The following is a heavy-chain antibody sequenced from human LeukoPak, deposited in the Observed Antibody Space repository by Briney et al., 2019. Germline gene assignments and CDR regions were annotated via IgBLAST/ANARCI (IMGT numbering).Heavy chain of an antibody. CDR3: AKEVLLSRYYYDSSGYHSPDY. V-gene: IGHV3-30-3*01. D-gene: IGHD3-22*01. CDR1: GFTFSSYA. CDR2: ISYDGSNK. Sequence: PGRSLRLSCAASGFTFSSYAMHWVRQAPGKGLEWVAVISYDGSNKYYADSVKGRFTISRDNSKNTLYLQMNSLRAEDTAVYYCAKEVLLSRYYYDSSGYHSPDYWGQGTLVTVSS. J-gene: IGHJ4*02.